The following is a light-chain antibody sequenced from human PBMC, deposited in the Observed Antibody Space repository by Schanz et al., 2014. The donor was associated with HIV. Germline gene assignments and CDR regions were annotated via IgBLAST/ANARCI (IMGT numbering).Light chain of an antibody. CDR1: QSISPW. Sequence: DIQMTQSPSTLSASVGDRVTITCRASQSISPWLAWYQQKPGKTPKLLINEASNLQSGVPSRFSGSGSGTEFTLTITSLQPDDFATYFCLQYDSDSWTFGQGTKLDIQ. CDR2: EAS. J-gene: IGKJ2*02. CDR3: LQYDSDSWT. V-gene: IGKV1-5*03.